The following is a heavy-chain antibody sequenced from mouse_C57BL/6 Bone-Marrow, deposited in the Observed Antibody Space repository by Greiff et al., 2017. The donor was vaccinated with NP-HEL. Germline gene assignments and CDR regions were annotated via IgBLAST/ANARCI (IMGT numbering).Heavy chain of an antibody. D-gene: IGHD1-1*01. CDR3: ARLRLLRGVDY. J-gene: IGHJ4*01. CDR1: GYAFSSYW. CDR2: IYPGDGDT. Sequence: QVQLQQSGAELVKPGASVKISCKASGYAFSSYWMNWVKQRPGKGLEWIGQIYPGDGDTNYNGKFKGKATLTADKSSIPAYMHLSSLTSEDSAVYICARLRLLRGVDYWGQGTSVTVSS. V-gene: IGHV1-80*01.